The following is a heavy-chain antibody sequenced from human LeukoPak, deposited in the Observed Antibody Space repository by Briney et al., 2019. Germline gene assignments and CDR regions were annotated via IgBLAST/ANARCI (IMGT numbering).Heavy chain of an antibody. CDR3: ARHDSTTTNVDWFDT. CDR2: AWYRGST. D-gene: IGHD1-14*01. J-gene: IGHJ5*02. CDR1: GASMTSDSHF. Sequence: SETLSLTCIVCGASMTSDSHFWGWGRQSRGEGLEWIGSAWYRGSTYYKWTLKSRVTISLDTFKNHFSLKSISTTAEDTAEYYCARHDSTTTNVDWFDTWGKGTLVTVSS. V-gene: IGHV4-39*01.